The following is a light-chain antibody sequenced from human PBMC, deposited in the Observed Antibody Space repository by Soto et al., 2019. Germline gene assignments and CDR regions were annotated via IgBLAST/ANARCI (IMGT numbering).Light chain of an antibody. V-gene: IGKV3-11*01. J-gene: IGKJ5*01. Sequence: EIVLTQSPATLSLSPGERATLSCRASQSVSNSLAWYQQKPGQAPRLLIYDASNRATGIPARFSGSGSGTDFTLIVSSLEPEDFAVYYCQQRSCWLSISFGQGERLDIK. CDR1: QSVSNS. CDR3: QQRSCWLSIS. CDR2: DAS.